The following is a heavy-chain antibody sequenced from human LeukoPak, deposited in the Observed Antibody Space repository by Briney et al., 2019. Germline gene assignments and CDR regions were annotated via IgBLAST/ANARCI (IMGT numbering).Heavy chain of an antibody. Sequence: ASVKVSCKASGYTFTSYYMHWVRQAPGQGLEWMGIINPSGGSTSYAHKFQGRVTMTRDTSTSTVYMELSSLRSEDTAVYYCARGRSPSTAQYGMDVWGQGTTVTVSS. CDR2: INPSGGST. CDR3: ARGRSPSTAQYGMDV. J-gene: IGHJ6*02. D-gene: IGHD6-13*01. V-gene: IGHV1-46*01. CDR1: GYTFTSYY.